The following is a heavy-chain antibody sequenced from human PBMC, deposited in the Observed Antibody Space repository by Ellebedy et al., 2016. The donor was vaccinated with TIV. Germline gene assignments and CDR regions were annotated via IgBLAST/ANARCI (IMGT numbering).Heavy chain of an antibody. CDR2: IYYSGST. CDR1: GGTISRYY. Sequence: MPSETLSLTCTVSGGTISRYYWRWIRQPPGKGLEWIGYIYYSGSTKYNPSLKSRVTISVDTSKNQFSLKMNSVTAADTAVYYCARDQTVTTSVDAFDIWGQGTKVTVSS. J-gene: IGHJ3*02. V-gene: IGHV4-59*01. D-gene: IGHD4-17*01. CDR3: ARDQTVTTSVDAFDI.